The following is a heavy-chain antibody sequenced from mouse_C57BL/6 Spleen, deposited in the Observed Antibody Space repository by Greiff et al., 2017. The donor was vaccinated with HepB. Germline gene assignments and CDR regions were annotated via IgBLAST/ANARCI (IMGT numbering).Heavy chain of an antibody. V-gene: IGHV1-9*01. CDR3: ANYDYDGDYCYY. CDR2: ILPGSGST. Sequence: VQLQESGAELMKPGASVKLSCKATGYTFTGYWIEWVKQRPGHGLEWIGEILPGSGSTNYNEKFKGKATFTADTSSNTAYMQLSNLTTEDSSTYHGANYDYDGDYCYYWGQGTTLTVSS. J-gene: IGHJ2*01. D-gene: IGHD2-4*01. CDR1: GYTFTGYW.